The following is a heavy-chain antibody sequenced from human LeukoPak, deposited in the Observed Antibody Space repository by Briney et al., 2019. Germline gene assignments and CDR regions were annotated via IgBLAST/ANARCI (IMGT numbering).Heavy chain of an antibody. CDR3: ARTFVDYCSTISCPFTTF. D-gene: IGHD2-2*01. CDR1: GFTFSSYG. Sequence: GGSLRLSCAASGFTFSSYGMRWVRQAPGKGLEWVAFIRYDGSNKYYGDSVKGRFTISRDNSKNTLYLQMNSLRAEDTAVYYCARTFVDYCSTISCPFTTFWGQGTLVTVSS. J-gene: IGHJ4*02. V-gene: IGHV3-30*02. CDR2: IRYDGSNK.